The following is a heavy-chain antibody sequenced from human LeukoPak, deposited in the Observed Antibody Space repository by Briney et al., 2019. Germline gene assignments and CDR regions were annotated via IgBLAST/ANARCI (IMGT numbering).Heavy chain of an antibody. CDR2: MNPNSGTT. CDR3: ARGSPSASGNDY. D-gene: IGHD3-10*01. V-gene: IGHV1-8*03. J-gene: IGHJ4*02. CDR1: GYTFTKSD. Sequence: ASVKVSCKASGYTFTKSDIQWVRQASGQGLEWMGWMNPNSGTTDYAQRFQGRVTFSRNTSINTAYLELSSLTSDDTAVYFCARGSPSASGNDYWGQGTLVTVSS.